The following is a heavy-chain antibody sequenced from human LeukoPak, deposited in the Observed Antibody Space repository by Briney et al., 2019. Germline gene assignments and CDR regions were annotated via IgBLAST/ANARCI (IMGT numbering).Heavy chain of an antibody. V-gene: IGHV3-48*03. Sequence: GGSLRLSCAASGFTFSSYEMNWVRQAPGKGLEWVSYISSSGSTIYYADSVKGRFTISRDNAKNSLYPQMNSLRAEDTAVYYCARDYYGDYYYYGMDVWGKGTTVTVSS. CDR3: ARDYYGDYYYYGMDV. D-gene: IGHD4-17*01. CDR1: GFTFSSYE. CDR2: ISSSGSTI. J-gene: IGHJ6*04.